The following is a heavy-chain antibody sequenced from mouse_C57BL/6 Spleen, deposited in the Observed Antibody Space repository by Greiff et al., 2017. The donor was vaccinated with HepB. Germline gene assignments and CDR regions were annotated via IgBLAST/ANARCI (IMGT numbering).Heavy chain of an antibody. CDR2: ISSGGSYT. D-gene: IGHD1-1*01. CDR1: GFTFSSYG. CDR3: ARHAPYYGSSSFDY. Sequence: VQLKESGGDLVKPGGSLKLSCAASGFTFSSYGMSWVRQTPDKRLEWVATISSGGSYTYYPDSVKGRFTISRDNAKNTLYLQMSSLKSEDTAMYYCARHAPYYGSSSFDYWGQGTTLTVSS. J-gene: IGHJ2*01. V-gene: IGHV5-6*01.